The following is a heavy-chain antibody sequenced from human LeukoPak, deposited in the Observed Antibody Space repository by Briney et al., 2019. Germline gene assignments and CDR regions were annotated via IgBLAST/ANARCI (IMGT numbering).Heavy chain of an antibody. CDR3: ARQSSSELLRDWYFDL. Sequence: PSETLSLTCTVSGDSLTNYYWNWIRQPPGKGLEWIGYIYYSGNTNYNPSLKSRVTISVDTSKNQVSLRLTSVTAADTAVYYCARQSSSELLRDWYFDLWGRGTLVTVSS. D-gene: IGHD1-26*01. CDR1: GDSLTNYY. V-gene: IGHV4-59*08. J-gene: IGHJ2*01. CDR2: IYYSGNT.